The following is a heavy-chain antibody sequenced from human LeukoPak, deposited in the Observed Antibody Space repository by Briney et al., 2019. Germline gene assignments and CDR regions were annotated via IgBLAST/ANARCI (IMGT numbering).Heavy chain of an antibody. CDR3: ARLVTMVRGVIPPDY. CDR2: IYPGDSDT. V-gene: IGHV5-51*01. CDR1: GYSFTSYW. J-gene: IGHJ4*02. Sequence: GESLKISCKGSGYSFTSYWIGWVRQMPGKGLEWMGIIYPGDSDTRYSPSFQGQVTISADKPISTAYLQWSSLKASDTGMYYCARLVTMVRGVIPPDYWGQGTLVTVSS. D-gene: IGHD3-10*01.